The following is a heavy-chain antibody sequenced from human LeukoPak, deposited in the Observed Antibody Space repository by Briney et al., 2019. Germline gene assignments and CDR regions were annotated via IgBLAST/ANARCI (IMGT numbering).Heavy chain of an antibody. CDR2: INHSGST. D-gene: IGHD1-14*01. J-gene: IGHJ4*02. CDR1: GGSFSGYY. V-gene: IGHV4-34*01. Sequence: SETLSLTCAVYGGSFSGYYWSWIRQPPGEGLEWIGEINHSGSTNYNSSLKSRVTISVDMSKSQFSLKLSSVTAADTAVYYCARRDYRKRMDYWGQGTLVTVSS. CDR3: ARRDYRKRMDY.